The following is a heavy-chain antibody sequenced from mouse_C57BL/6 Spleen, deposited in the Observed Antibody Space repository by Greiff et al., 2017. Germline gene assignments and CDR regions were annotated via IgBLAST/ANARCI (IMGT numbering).Heavy chain of an antibody. J-gene: IGHJ3*01. D-gene: IGHD1-1*01. V-gene: IGHV1-50*01. Sequence: VQLQQPGAELVKPGASVKLSCKASGYTFTSYWMQWVKQRPGQGLEWIGEIDPSDSYTNYNQKFKGKATLTVDTSSSTAYMQLSSLTSEDSAVYYCARNYGSSYGWFAYGGQGTLVTVSA. CDR2: IDPSDSYT. CDR1: GYTFTSYW. CDR3: ARNYGSSYGWFAY.